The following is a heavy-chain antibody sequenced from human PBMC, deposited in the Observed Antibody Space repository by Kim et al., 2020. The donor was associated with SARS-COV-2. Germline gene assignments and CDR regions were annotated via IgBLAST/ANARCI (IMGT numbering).Heavy chain of an antibody. V-gene: IGHV3-11*01. Sequence: GGSLRLSCAASGFTFSDYYMSWIRQAPGKGLEWISYMSSSGSAFNYADSLKGRFTISRDNANKSLYLQINGLRAEDTALYYCARDRGGYFDYWGQGTLVNVSS. CDR3: ARDRGGYFDY. J-gene: IGHJ4*02. D-gene: IGHD3-10*01. CDR1: GFTFSDYY. CDR2: MSSSGSAF.